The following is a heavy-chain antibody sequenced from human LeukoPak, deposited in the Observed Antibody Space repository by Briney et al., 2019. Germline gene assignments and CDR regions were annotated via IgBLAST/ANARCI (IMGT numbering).Heavy chain of an antibody. J-gene: IGHJ4*02. CDR2: ISYDGSNK. Sequence: PGGSLRLSCAASGFTFSSYGMHWVRQAPGKGLEWVAVISYDGSNKYYADSVKGRFTISRDNSKNTLYLQMNSLRAEDTAVYYCARQKYSSGPDYWGQGTLVTVSS. CDR1: GFTFSSYG. V-gene: IGHV3-30*03. CDR3: ARQKYSSGPDY. D-gene: IGHD6-19*01.